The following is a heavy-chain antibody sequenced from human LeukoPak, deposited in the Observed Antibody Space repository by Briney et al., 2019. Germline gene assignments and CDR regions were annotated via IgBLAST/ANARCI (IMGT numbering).Heavy chain of an antibody. CDR2: ISAYNGNT. CDR3: ARTGTYYYDSSGQPFDY. D-gene: IGHD3-22*01. CDR1: GYTFTGYG. J-gene: IGHJ4*02. V-gene: IGHV1-18*01. Sequence: ASVKVSCKASGYTFTGYGISWVRQAPGQGLEWMGWISAYNGNTNYAQKLQGRVTMTTDTSTSTAYMELRSLRSDDTAVYYCARTGTYYYDSSGQPFDYWGQGTLVTVSS.